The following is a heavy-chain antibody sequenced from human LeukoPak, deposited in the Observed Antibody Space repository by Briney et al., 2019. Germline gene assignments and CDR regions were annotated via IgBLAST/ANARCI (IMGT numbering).Heavy chain of an antibody. J-gene: IGHJ4*02. D-gene: IGHD4-11*01. CDR2: IKSDGSTT. CDR3: ARDWEYSNGLAN. CDR1: GFNFSNYW. V-gene: IGHV3-74*01. Sequence: GGSLRLSCAASGFNFSNYWMHWVRQAPGKGLVWVSRIKSDGSTTAYADSVKGRFTISRDNAKTTLYLKMNSLRAEDRAVYHCARDWEYSNGLANWGRGTLVTVS.